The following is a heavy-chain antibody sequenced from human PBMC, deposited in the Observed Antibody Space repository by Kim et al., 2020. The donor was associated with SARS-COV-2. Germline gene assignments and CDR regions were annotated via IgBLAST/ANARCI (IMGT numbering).Heavy chain of an antibody. V-gene: IGHV3-23*03. Sequence: GGSLRLSCAASGFTFSSYAMSWVRQAPGKGLEWVSVIYSGGSSTYYADSVKGRFTISRDNSKNTLYLQMNSLRAEDTAVYYCAKMNTLAYCGGDCYEDYWGQGTLGTVSS. CDR1: GFTFSSYA. D-gene: IGHD2-21*02. J-gene: IGHJ4*02. CDR2: IYSGGSST. CDR3: AKMNTLAYCGGDCYEDY.